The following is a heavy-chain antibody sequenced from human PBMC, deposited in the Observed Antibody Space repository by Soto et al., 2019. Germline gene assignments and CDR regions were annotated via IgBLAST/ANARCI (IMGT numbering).Heavy chain of an antibody. Sequence: GGSLRLSCAASGFTFSNYAMHWVRQAPAKGLEWVAVISYDGSNEYYADSVKGRFTISRDNSKNTLYLQMNSLRAEDTAVYYCAKGLEKGPYYYYMDVWGKGTTVTVSS. CDR3: AKGLEKGPYYYYMDV. V-gene: IGHV3-30*18. CDR1: GFTFSNYA. J-gene: IGHJ6*03. CDR2: ISYDGSNE.